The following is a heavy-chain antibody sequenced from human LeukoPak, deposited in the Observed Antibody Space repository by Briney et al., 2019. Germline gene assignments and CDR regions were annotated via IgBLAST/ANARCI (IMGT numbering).Heavy chain of an antibody. CDR1: GFTVSSNY. D-gene: IGHD3-10*01. CDR3: ASDQGGSFGY. CDR2: IYSGGST. J-gene: IGHJ4*02. V-gene: IGHV3-53*01. Sequence: GGSLRLSCAASGFTVSSNYMSWVRQAPGKGLEWVSVIYSGGSTYYADSVKGRFTISRDSAKNSLYLQMNSLRAEDTAVYYCASDQGGSFGYWGQGTLVTVSS.